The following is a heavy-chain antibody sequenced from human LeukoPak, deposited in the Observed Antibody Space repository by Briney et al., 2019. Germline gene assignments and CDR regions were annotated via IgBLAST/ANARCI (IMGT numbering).Heavy chain of an antibody. Sequence: PSETLSLTCTVSGGSISSYYWSWIRQPAGKGLEWIGRIYSSGSTNYNPSLKSRVTMSVDTSKKEFSLKLSSVTAADTAVYYCARHLMVYANFDYWGQGTLVTVSS. V-gene: IGHV4-4*07. J-gene: IGHJ4*02. CDR3: ARHLMVYANFDY. CDR1: GGSISSYY. D-gene: IGHD2-8*01. CDR2: IYSSGST.